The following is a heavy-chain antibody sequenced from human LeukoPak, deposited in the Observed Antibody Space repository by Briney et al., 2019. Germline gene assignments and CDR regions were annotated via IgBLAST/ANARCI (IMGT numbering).Heavy chain of an antibody. V-gene: IGHV3-23*01. Sequence: GGSLRLSCAASGFTYSSYGMSWVRQAPGKGLEWVSAISGSGGSTYYADSVKGRFTISRDNSKNTLYLQMNSLRAEDTAVYYCAKDHDYGDSTSDYWGQGTLVTVSS. CDR2: ISGSGGST. D-gene: IGHD4-17*01. CDR1: GFTYSSYG. CDR3: AKDHDYGDSTSDY. J-gene: IGHJ4*02.